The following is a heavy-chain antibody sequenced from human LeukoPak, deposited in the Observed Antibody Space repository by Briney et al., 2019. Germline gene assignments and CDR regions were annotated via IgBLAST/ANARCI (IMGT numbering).Heavy chain of an antibody. CDR1: GGTFSSYA. CDR2: IIPIFGTA. D-gene: IGHD3-10*01. V-gene: IGHV1-69*13. Sequence: SVKVSCKASGGTFSSYAISWVRQAPGQGLEWVGGIIPIFGTANYAQKFQGRVTITADESTSTAYMELSSLRSEDTAVYYCARCRGSGSYNYFDYWGQGTLVTVSS. J-gene: IGHJ4*02. CDR3: ARCRGSGSYNYFDY.